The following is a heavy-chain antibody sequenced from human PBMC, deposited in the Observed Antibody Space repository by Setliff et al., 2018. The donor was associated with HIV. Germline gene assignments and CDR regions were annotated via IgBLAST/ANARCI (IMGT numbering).Heavy chain of an antibody. V-gene: IGHV3-74*01. CDR2: VNSDGSSK. J-gene: IGHJ4*02. D-gene: IGHD2-21*01. CDR3: ARDHQTMLWLDY. Sequence: PGGSLRLSCAASGFTFDRYWMHWVRQAPGKGLVWVSRVNSDGSSKTYADSVKDRFTISRDNAKNTLYMELSSLTSEDTAIYYCARDHQTMLWLDYWGQGTLVTVSS. CDR1: GFTFDRYW.